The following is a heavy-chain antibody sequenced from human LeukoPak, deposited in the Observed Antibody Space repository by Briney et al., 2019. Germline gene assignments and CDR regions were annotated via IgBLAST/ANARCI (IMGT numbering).Heavy chain of an antibody. Sequence: KPSETLSLTCTVSGVSINNYYWTWIRQSDGTRLEWIAHIYPSGNNNYNPSLKSRVTISIDRSKNQFSLRLSSVTAADTAMYYCARMTPGYYYYMDVWGKGTTVTVSS. J-gene: IGHJ6*03. CDR1: GVSINNYY. CDR3: ARMTPGYYYYMDV. CDR2: IYPSGNN. V-gene: IGHV4-4*07.